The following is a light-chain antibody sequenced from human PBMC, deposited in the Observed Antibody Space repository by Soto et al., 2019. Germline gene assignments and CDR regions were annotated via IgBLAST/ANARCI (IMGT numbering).Light chain of an antibody. Sequence: DIQMTQSPSSLSASVGDRVIITCRVSQGISDYLAWYQQKPGKVPRLLIYAASTLQSGVPSRFSGRGSGTDFTLTISSLQPEDVATYYCQRYNSAPRTFGQGTKVDIK. V-gene: IGKV1-27*01. CDR2: AAS. J-gene: IGKJ1*01. CDR3: QRYNSAPRT. CDR1: QGISDY.